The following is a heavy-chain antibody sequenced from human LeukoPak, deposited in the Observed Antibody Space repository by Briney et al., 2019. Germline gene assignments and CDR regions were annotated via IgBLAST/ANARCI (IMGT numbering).Heavy chain of an antibody. Sequence: SETLSLTCTVSGGSISGRSYYWGWIRQPPGKGLEWIGSMYYSGSTYSNPSLKSRVTISVDTSKNQFSLKLSSVTAADTAVYYCARRDGYYSYYLDVWGKGTTVTISS. CDR2: MYYSGST. J-gene: IGHJ6*03. V-gene: IGHV4-39*07. CDR3: ARRDGYYSYYLDV. CDR1: GGSISGRSYY.